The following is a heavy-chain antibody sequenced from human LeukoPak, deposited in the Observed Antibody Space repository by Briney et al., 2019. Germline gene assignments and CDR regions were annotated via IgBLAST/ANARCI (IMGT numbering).Heavy chain of an antibody. Sequence: GASVKVSCKASGGTFSRHTISWVRQSPGQGLEWMGGITPMFGTSNYAQKFRGRVTITADESTSTAYMELSSLRSEDTAVYYCARGHISSGVVRTPESPRYYYYYGMDVWGQGTTVTVSS. CDR1: GGTFSRHT. V-gene: IGHV1-69*13. CDR3: ARGHISSGVVRTPESPRYYYYYGMDV. D-gene: IGHD3-3*01. J-gene: IGHJ6*02. CDR2: ITPMFGTS.